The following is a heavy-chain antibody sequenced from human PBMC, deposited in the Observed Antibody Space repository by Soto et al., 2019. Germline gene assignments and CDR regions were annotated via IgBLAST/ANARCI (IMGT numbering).Heavy chain of an antibody. J-gene: IGHJ5*02. D-gene: IGHD3-3*01. Sequence: SETLSLTGAVSGYSISSGYYWGWIRQPPGKGLEWIGSIYHSGSTYYNPSLKSRVTISVDTSKNQFSLKLSSVTAADTAVYYCARVTNYDFWSGYPVAHWFDPWGQGTLVTV. V-gene: IGHV4-38-2*01. CDR3: ARVTNYDFWSGYPVAHWFDP. CDR1: GYSISSGYY. CDR2: IYHSGST.